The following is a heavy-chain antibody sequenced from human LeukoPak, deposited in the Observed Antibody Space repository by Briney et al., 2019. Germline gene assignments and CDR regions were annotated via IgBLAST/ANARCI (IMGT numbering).Heavy chain of an antibody. D-gene: IGHD3-10*01. V-gene: IGHV4-59*01. CDR1: GGSISSYS. CDR2: IYYSGST. Sequence: PSETLSLTCTVSGGSISSYSWTWIRQPPGKGLEWLGYIYYSGSTNYNPSLKSRVTISVDTSNNQFSLKLSSVTAADTAVYYCARVRYGSGSYYFDYWGQGTLVTVSS. J-gene: IGHJ4*02. CDR3: ARVRYGSGSYYFDY.